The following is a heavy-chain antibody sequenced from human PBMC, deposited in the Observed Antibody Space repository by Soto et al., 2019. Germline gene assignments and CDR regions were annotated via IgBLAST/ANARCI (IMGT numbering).Heavy chain of an antibody. V-gene: IGHV3-23*01. J-gene: IGHJ2*01. Sequence: EVQLLESGGGLVQPGGSLRLSCVASGFTFSSYAMNWVRQAPGKGLEWVSGISGSGGSTYYADSVKGRFTISRDNSKNTLYLQMNSLRAEDTAVYYCAKDRQGSGPDFDLWGRGTLVTVSS. CDR1: GFTFSSYA. D-gene: IGHD3-10*01. CDR3: AKDRQGSGPDFDL. CDR2: ISGSGGST.